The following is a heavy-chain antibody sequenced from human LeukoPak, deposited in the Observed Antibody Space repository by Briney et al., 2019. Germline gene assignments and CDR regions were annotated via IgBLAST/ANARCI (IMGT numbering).Heavy chain of an antibody. Sequence: ASVKVSCKASGYTFIGYGISWVRQAPGQGLEWMGWISPYNGNTIYAQKLQGRVTMTTDTSTSTAYMELRSLRSDDTAVYYCARGSPPRVYYDRSGYYSYYFDYWGQGTLVTVSS. J-gene: IGHJ4*02. V-gene: IGHV1-18*01. CDR3: ARGSPPRVYYDRSGYYSYYFDY. CDR2: ISPYNGNT. D-gene: IGHD3-22*01. CDR1: GYTFIGYG.